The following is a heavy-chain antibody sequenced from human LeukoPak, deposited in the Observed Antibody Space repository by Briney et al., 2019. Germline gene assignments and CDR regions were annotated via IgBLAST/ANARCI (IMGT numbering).Heavy chain of an antibody. Sequence: GGSLRLSCAASGFTFSSYSMNWVRQAPGKWLEWVSSISSSSSYIYYADSVKGRFTISRDNAKNSLYLQMNSLRAEDTAVYYCARDHPEGTGGFDYWGQGTLVTVSS. J-gene: IGHJ4*02. CDR1: GFTFSSYS. D-gene: IGHD2-8*02. V-gene: IGHV3-21*01. CDR2: ISSSSSYI. CDR3: ARDHPEGTGGFDY.